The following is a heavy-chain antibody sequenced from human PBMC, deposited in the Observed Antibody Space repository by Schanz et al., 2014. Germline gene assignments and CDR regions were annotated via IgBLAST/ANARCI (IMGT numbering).Heavy chain of an antibody. J-gene: IGHJ6*02. CDR2: ISYDGSNK. CDR3: AKGMGYCSGGTCYDYYYYGLDV. CDR1: GFIFSNYG. V-gene: IGHV3-30*19. Sequence: VQLVESGGGLVQPGGSLRLSCAASGFIFSNYGMHWVRQAPGKGLEWVAVISYDGSNKYYADSVKGRFTISRDNSRNTLYLQMNSLSADDTAVFYCAKGMGYCSGGTCYDYYYYGLDVWGQGTTVTVSS. D-gene: IGHD2-15*01.